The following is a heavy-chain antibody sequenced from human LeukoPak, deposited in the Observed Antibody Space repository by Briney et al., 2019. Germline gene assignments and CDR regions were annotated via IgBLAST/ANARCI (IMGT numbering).Heavy chain of an antibody. CDR2: IIPIFGTA. CDR3: ATHTGGIVGARRSRAWFDP. D-gene: IGHD1-26*01. V-gene: IGHV1-69*05. J-gene: IGHJ5*02. CDR1: GGTFSSYA. Sequence: GSSVKVSCKASGGTFSSYAISWVRQAPGQGLEWMGGIIPIFGTANYAQKFQGRVTITTDESTSTAYMELSSLRSEDTAVYYSATHTGGIVGARRSRAWFDPWGQGTLVTVSS.